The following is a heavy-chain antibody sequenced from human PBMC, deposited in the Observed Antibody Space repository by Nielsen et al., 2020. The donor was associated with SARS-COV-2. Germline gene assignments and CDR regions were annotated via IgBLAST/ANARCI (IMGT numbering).Heavy chain of an antibody. J-gene: IGHJ4*02. V-gene: IGHV1-69*13. D-gene: IGHD3-16*01. CDR2: IIPIFGTA. Sequence: SVKVSYKASGYTFTSYGISWVRQAPGQGLEWMGGIIPIFGTANYAQKFQGRVTITADESTSTAYMELSSLRSEDTAVYYCARRGGSYYDYWGQGTLVTVSS. CDR1: GYTFTSYG. CDR3: ARRGGSYYDY.